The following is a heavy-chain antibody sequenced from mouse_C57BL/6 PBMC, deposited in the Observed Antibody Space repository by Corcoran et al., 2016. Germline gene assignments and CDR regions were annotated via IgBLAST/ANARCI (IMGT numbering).Heavy chain of an antibody. CDR1: GYTFTTYG. CDR3: SGPFDY. J-gene: IGHJ2*01. CDR2: INTYSGVP. Sequence: QIQLVQSGPELKKPGETVKISCKASGYTFTTYGMSWVKQAPGKGLKWMGWINTYSGVPTYADDFKGRFAFSLETSASTAYLQINNLKNEDTATYFCSGPFDYWGQGTTLTVSS. V-gene: IGHV9-3*01. D-gene: IGHD3-1*01.